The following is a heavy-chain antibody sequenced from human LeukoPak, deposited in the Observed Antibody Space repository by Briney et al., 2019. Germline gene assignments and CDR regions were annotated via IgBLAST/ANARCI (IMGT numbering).Heavy chain of an antibody. Sequence: GGSLRLSCAASGFSFSSYWMSWVRQAPGKGLEWVANIKQDGSQKYYMDSVKSRFTISRDNAQNSLYLQMNSLRVEDTAVYYCVRALGTGSYWGQGTLVIVSP. CDR2: IKQDGSQK. D-gene: IGHD3-9*01. CDR3: VRALGTGSY. CDR1: GFSFSSYW. J-gene: IGHJ4*02. V-gene: IGHV3-7*03.